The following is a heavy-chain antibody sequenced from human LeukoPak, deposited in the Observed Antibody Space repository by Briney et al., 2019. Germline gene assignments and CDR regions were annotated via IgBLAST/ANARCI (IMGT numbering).Heavy chain of an antibody. CDR1: GFTFRSFW. D-gene: IGHD2-15*01. CDR3: ARDSGGSSPFDY. V-gene: IGHV3-7*01. Sequence: PGGSLRLSCAASGFTFRSFWVTWVRQAPGKGLEWVANIKEDGSEKNYVDSVKGRFTISRDNAKNSLYLQMNSLRAEDTAVYYCARDSGGSSPFDYWGQGTLVTVSS. J-gene: IGHJ4*02. CDR2: IKEDGSEK.